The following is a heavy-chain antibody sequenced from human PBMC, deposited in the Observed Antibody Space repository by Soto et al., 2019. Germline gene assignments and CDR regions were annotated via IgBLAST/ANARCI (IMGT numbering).Heavy chain of an antibody. V-gene: IGHV2-70*04. J-gene: IGHJ3*01. CDR3: SRRHSDHYLFAV. Sequence: SGPTLVNPTQTLTLTCTFYGFSLTATEMRVNWLRQPPGMALEWLARVDWDDEKFYSTSLKTRLSISKDISRNRVVLTMANMDPVDTATFYFSRRHSDHYLFAVWGQGTIVIVSS. CDR2: VDWDDEK. D-gene: IGHD1-26*01. CDR1: GFSLTATEMR.